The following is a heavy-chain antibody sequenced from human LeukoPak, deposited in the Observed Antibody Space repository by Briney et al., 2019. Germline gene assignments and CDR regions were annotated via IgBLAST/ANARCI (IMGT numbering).Heavy chain of an antibody. J-gene: IGHJ5*02. CDR1: GGSIRSYY. V-gene: IGHV4-59*01. Sequence: SETLSLTCSVSGGSIRSYYWSWIRQPPGKGLEWIGYIYYSGSTNYNPSLKSRVTISVDTSENQFSLKLSSVTAADTAVYYCAREYSSSLGDWFDPWGQGTLVTVSS. CDR3: AREYSSSLGDWFDP. CDR2: IYYSGST. D-gene: IGHD6-6*01.